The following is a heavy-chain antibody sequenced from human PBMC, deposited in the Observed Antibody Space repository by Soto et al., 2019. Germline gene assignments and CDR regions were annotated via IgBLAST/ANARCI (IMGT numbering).Heavy chain of an antibody. CDR3: AKSSNSYYDFWSGYYYDY. V-gene: IGHV3-30*18. D-gene: IGHD3-3*01. CDR1: GFTFSSYG. CDR2: ISYDGSNK. J-gene: IGHJ4*02. Sequence: GGSLRLSCAASGFTFSSYGMHWVRQAPGKGLEWVAVISYDGSNKYYADSVKGRFTISRDNSKNTLYLQMNSLRAEDTAVYYCAKSSNSYYDFWSGYYYDYWGQGTLVTVSS.